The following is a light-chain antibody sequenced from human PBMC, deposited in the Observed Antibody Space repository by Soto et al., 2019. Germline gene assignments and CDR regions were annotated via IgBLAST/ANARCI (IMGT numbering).Light chain of an antibody. CDR3: QQYYSTPT. CDR2: WAS. J-gene: IGKJ2*01. V-gene: IGKV4-1*01. CDR1: QSILYSSNNKNY. Sequence: DIVMTQSPDSLAVSLGERATINCKSSQSILYSSNNKNYLVWYQQKPGQPPKLLISWASTRESGVPDRFSGSGSGTDFTLTISSLQAEDVAVYYCQQYYSTPTFGQGTKLEIK.